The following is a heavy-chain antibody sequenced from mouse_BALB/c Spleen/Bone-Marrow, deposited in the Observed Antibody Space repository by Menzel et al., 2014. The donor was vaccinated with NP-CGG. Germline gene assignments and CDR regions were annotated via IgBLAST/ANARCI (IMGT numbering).Heavy chain of an antibody. J-gene: IGHJ3*01. D-gene: IGHD2-3*01. CDR3: ARGHDGYRTWFAH. V-gene: IGHV1-39*01. CDR2: IDPSYGGT. Sequence: EVQLQESGPELEKPGASVKMSCKASGYSFTDYNMNWVKQSNGKSLEWIGNIDPSYGGTTYNQKFKGKATLTVDKSSSTVYMQLKSLTSEDSAVYYCARGHDGYRTWFAHWGQGTLVTVSA. CDR1: GYSFTDYN.